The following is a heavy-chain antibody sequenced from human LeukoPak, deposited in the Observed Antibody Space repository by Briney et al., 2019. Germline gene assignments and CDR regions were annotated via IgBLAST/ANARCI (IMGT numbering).Heavy chain of an antibody. V-gene: IGHV3-64*04. CDR3: ARDDYGDRLDY. CDR1: GFTFSSYA. CDR2: ISSNGGST. J-gene: IGHJ4*02. Sequence: GGSLRLSCSASGFTFSSYAMHWVRQAPGQGLEYVSAISSNGGSTYYADSVKGRFTISRDNSKNTLYLQMNSLRAEDTAVYYCARDDYGDRLDYWGQGTLVTVSS. D-gene: IGHD4-17*01.